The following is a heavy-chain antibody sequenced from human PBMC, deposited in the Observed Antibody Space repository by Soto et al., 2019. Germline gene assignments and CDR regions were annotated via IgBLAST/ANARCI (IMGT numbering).Heavy chain of an antibody. CDR3: ASRAPDRHYDGVFDF. V-gene: IGHV3-7*03. D-gene: IGHD3-22*01. J-gene: IGHJ4*02. Sequence: GGSLRLSCVASGFTFSSHWMTWVRQDPGKALEWVANIKQDGSEKYYVDSVKGRFTISRDNARNSLFLQMYSMRAEDTAVYYCASRAPDRHYDGVFDFWGPGTMVTVSS. CDR2: IKQDGSEK. CDR1: GFTFSSHW.